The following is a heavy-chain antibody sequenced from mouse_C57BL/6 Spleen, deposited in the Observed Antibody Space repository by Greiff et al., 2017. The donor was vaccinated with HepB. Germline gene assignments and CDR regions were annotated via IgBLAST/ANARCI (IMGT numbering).Heavy chain of an antibody. CDR1: GFNIKDDY. CDR3: TTSDGTPFAY. V-gene: IGHV14-4*01. D-gene: IGHD2-3*01. CDR2: IDPENGDT. Sequence: VQLQQSGAELVRPGASVKLSCTASGFNIKDDYMHWVKQRPEQGLEWIGWIDPENGDTEYASKFQGKATITADTSSNTAYLQLSSLTSEDTAVYYCTTSDGTPFAYWGQGTLVTVSA. J-gene: IGHJ3*01.